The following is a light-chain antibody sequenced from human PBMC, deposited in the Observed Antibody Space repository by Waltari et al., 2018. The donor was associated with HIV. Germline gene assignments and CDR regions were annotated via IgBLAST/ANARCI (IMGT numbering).Light chain of an antibody. CDR1: VLSSQY. CDR3: QSRDISGTHVV. CDR2: RDD. J-gene: IGLJ2*01. V-gene: IGLV3-25*03. Sequence: SLGLTLPPSMSVFPGQTAEITCSGHVLSSQYAFWYQHKPGQAPVILIYRDDERPSSIPERFSGSSSGATVALTISGVQPEDEADYYCQSRDISGTHVVFGGGTKLTVL.